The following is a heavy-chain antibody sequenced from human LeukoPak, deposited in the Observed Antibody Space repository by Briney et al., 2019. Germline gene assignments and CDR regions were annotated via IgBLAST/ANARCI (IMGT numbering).Heavy chain of an antibody. CDR2: IYYSGST. D-gene: IGHD5-18*01. CDR3: ARDLSGYSPHQDYYYYYMDV. Sequence: SETLSLTCTVSGGSISSSSYYWGWIRQPPGKGLEWIGSIYYSGSTYYNPSLKSRVTISVDTSKNQFSLKLSSVTAADTAVYYCARDLSGYSPHQDYYYYYMDVWGKGTTVTVSS. CDR1: GGSISSSSYY. J-gene: IGHJ6*03. V-gene: IGHV4-39*07.